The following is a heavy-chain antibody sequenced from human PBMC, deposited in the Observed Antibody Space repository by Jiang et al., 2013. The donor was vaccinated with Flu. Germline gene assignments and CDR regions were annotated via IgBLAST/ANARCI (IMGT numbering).Heavy chain of an antibody. CDR1: GFTIT. CDR2: ISGDGGNT. J-gene: IGHJ5*02. D-gene: IGHD1-20*01. CDR3: AKDLGNWRFDP. V-gene: IGHV3-23*01. Sequence: VQLLESGGGLVQPGGSLRLSCVASGFTITWVRQTPGKGLEWVSTISGDGGNTYYANSVKGRFTISRDNSKNTVYLQMNSLRAEDTAVYYCAKDLGNWRFDPWGQGTLVTVSS.